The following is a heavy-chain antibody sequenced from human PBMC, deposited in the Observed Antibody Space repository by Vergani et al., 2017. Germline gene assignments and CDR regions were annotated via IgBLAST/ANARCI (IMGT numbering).Heavy chain of an antibody. Sequence: QMQLVQSGPEVKKPGTSVKVSCKASGFTFTSSAMQWVRQACGQRLEWIGWIVVGSGNTNYAQKFQERVTITRDMSTSTAYMELSSLRSEDTAVYYCAADRTTIFGLRYFDLWGRGTLVTVSS. J-gene: IGHJ2*01. CDR2: IVVGSGNT. D-gene: IGHD5-24*01. CDR3: AADRTTIFGLRYFDL. V-gene: IGHV1-58*02. CDR1: GFTFTSSA.